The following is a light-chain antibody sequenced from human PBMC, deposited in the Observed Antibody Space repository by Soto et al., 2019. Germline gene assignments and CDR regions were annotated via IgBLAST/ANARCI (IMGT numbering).Light chain of an antibody. CDR2: DAS. CDR3: QKYGNFWT. J-gene: IGKJ1*01. V-gene: IGKV3-11*01. Sequence: EIVLTQSPATLSLSPGERATLSCRASQSVSSYLAWYQQKPGQAPRLLIYDASNRATGIPARFSGSGSGTDFSLTIRRLEPDDFAVYYCQKYGNFWTFGQGTKVEIK. CDR1: QSVSSY.